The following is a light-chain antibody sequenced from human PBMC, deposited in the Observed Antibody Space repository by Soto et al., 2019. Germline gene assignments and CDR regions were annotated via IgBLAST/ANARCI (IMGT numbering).Light chain of an antibody. CDR2: QIS. Sequence: IVMTQTPLSSPVTLGQPASISCRSSQSLVHSDGNTYLSWLQQRPGQPPRLLIYQISNRFSGVPDRFSGRGAGTDFTLKISRVEAEDVGIYSCVQLSQFPRTFGQGTKVEIK. V-gene: IGKV2-24*01. J-gene: IGKJ1*01. CDR3: VQLSQFPRT. CDR1: QSLVHSDGNTY.